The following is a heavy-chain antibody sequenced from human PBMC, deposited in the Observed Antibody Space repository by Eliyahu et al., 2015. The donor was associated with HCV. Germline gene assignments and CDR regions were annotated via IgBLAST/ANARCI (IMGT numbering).Heavy chain of an antibody. CDR2: IYHSGNT. CDR3: ARIGYGSGTYGNFDS. D-gene: IGHD3-10*01. CDR1: GXSXXSSXW. J-gene: IGHJ4*02. Sequence: QVQLQESGPGLVKPSGTLSLTCXVSGXSXXSSXWWSWVRXTPGEGXEWIGEIYHSGNTDYNPSLKSRVTISLDHSKNLFSLKLTSVTAADTAVYYCARIGYGSGTYGNFDSWGQGTLVTVSS. V-gene: IGHV4-4*02.